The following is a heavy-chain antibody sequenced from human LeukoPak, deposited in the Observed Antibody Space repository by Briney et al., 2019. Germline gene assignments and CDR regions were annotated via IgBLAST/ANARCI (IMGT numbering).Heavy chain of an antibody. CDR3: AKGGGVILHYYYYMDV. Sequence: PGRSLRLSCAASGFTFSSYAMHWVRQAPGKGLEWVAVISYDGSNKYYADSVKGRFTISRDNSKNTLYLQMNSLRAEDTAVYYCAKGGGVILHYYYYMDVWGKGTTVTVSS. CDR2: ISYDGSNK. V-gene: IGHV3-30-3*01. CDR1: GFTFSSYA. J-gene: IGHJ6*03. D-gene: IGHD3-16*01.